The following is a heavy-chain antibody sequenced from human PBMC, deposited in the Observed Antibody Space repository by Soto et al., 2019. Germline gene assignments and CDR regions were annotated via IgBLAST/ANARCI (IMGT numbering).Heavy chain of an antibody. Sequence: GASVEVCCEACGDGFASCGMSWVRQAPGQGLEWMGWISAYNGNTNYAQKLQGRVTMTTDTSTSTAYMELRSLRSDDTAVYYCARGKGRSSGLLAYWGQGTLVTVSS. V-gene: IGHV1-18*01. CDR3: ARGKGRSSGLLAY. CDR2: ISAYNGNT. J-gene: IGHJ4*02. CDR1: GDGFASCG. D-gene: IGHD6-19*01.